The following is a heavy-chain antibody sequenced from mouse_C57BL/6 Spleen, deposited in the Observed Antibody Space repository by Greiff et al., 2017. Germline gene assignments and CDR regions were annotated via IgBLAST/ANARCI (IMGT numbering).Heavy chain of an antibody. CDR3: TTYPLYYRFAY. CDR1: GFNIKDDY. D-gene: IGHD2-1*01. V-gene: IGHV14-4*01. J-gene: IGHJ3*01. Sequence: VQLQQSGAELVRPGASVKLSCTASGFNIKDDYMHWVKQRPEQGLEWIGWIDPENGDTEYASKFQGTATITADTSSNTAYLQLSSLTSEDTAVYYYTTYPLYYRFAYWGQGTLVTVSA. CDR2: IDPENGDT.